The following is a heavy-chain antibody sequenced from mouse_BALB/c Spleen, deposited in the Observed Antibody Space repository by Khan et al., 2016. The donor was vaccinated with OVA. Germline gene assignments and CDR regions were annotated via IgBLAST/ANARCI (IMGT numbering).Heavy chain of an antibody. J-gene: IGHJ2*01. V-gene: IGHV5-6-4*01. D-gene: IGHD1-1*01. CDR1: GFSFSSYS. Sequence: EVELVESGGGLVRPGGSLKLSCAASGFSFSSYSMSWVRQTPEKRLEWVATISSGGSYTYYPDSVKGRFTISRDNAKNTQHLQVNSLRSEDTAMYYGTGHRGYYGSSLYFAYWGQGTTLTVSS. CDR2: ISSGGSYT. CDR3: TGHRGYYGSSLYFAY.